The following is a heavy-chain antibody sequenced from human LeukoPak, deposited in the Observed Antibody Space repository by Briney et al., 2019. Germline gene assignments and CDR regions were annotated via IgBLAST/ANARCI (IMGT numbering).Heavy chain of an antibody. CDR2: MNPNSGNT. D-gene: IGHD1-1*01. CDR3: ARGPPGTGTTYFYYYYGMDV. CDR1: GGTFSSYV. J-gene: IGHJ6*02. Sequence: ASVKVSCKASGGTFSSYVINWVRQATGQGLEWMGWMNPNSGNTGYAQKFQGRVTMTRNTSISTAYMELSSLRSEDTAVYYCARGPPGTGTTYFYYYYGMDVWGQGTTVTVSS. V-gene: IGHV1-8*02.